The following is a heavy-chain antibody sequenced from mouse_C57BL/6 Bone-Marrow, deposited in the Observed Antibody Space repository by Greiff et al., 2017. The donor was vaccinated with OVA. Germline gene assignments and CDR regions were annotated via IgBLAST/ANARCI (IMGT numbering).Heavy chain of an antibody. CDR3: ASDDYYGSDVYFDV. J-gene: IGHJ1*03. CDR1: GFTFSDYG. CDR2: ISSGSSTI. V-gene: IGHV5-17*01. Sequence: EVKLVESGGGLVKPGGSLKLSCAASGFTFSDYGMHWVRQAPEKGLEWVAYISSGSSTIYYAETVKGRFTISRDNAKNTLFLQMTSLRSEDTAMYYGASDDYYGSDVYFDVWGTGTTVTVSS. D-gene: IGHD1-1*01.